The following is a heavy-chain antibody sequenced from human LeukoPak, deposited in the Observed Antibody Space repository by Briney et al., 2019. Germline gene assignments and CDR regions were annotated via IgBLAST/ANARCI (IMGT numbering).Heavy chain of an antibody. CDR3: AKHNLAAIWFGAFDS. CDR1: GFTFDDYA. D-gene: IGHD3-10*01. V-gene: IGHV3-9*01. CDR2: ISWNSGSI. Sequence: PGGSLRLSCAASGFTFDDYAMHWVRQAPGEGLEWVSGISWNSGSITYADSVKGRFTISRDNAKNSLYLQMNSLRTEDTALYYCAKHNLAAIWFGAFDSWGQGTLVTVSS. J-gene: IGHJ4*02.